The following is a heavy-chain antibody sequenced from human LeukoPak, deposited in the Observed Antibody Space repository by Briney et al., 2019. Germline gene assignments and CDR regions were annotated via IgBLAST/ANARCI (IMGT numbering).Heavy chain of an antibody. D-gene: IGHD3-9*01. CDR2: ISSSSRYI. CDR1: GFTFSNYN. Sequence: PGGSLRLSCAASGFTFSNYNMNWVRQAPGEGLEWVSSISSSSRYIYYADSVKGGFTISRDNAKNSLYLQMDSLRAEDTAVFYCARDLTGMDVWGQGTTVIVSS. V-gene: IGHV3-21*01. CDR3: ARDLTGMDV. J-gene: IGHJ6*02.